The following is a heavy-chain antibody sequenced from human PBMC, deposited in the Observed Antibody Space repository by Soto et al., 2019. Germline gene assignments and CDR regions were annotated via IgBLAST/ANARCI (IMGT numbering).Heavy chain of an antibody. D-gene: IGHD5-12*01. CDR2: IYHSGST. V-gene: IGHV4-38-2*01. Sequence: PSETLSLTCAVSGYSISSGYYWGWIRQPPGKGLEWIGSIYHSGSTYYNPSLKSRVTISVDTSKNQFSLKLSSVTAADTAVYYCARASATAAGYYFDYWGQGTLVTVSS. CDR1: GYSISSGYY. J-gene: IGHJ4*02. CDR3: ARASATAAGYYFDY.